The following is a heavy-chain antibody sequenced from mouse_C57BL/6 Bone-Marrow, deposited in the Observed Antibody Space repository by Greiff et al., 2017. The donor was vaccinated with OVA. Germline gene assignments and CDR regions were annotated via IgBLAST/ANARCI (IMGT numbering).Heavy chain of an antibody. D-gene: IGHD2-5*01. CDR2: IYPRTGNT. Sequence: QVQLQQSGAELARPGASVTLSCKASGYTFTSYGISWVKQRPGQGLEWIGEIYPRTGNTSYNEKFKGKATLTADKSSSTAYMELRSLTSEDSAVYFCAREGVYYSNFAYWGQGTLVTVSA. CDR1: GYTFTSYG. V-gene: IGHV1-81*01. CDR3: AREGVYYSNFAY. J-gene: IGHJ3*01.